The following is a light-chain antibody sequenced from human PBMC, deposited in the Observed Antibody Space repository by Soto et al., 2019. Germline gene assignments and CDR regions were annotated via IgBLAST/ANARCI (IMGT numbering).Light chain of an antibody. CDR3: QQLKTYPFT. CDR1: QGISSA. J-gene: IGKJ5*01. V-gene: IGKV1-13*02. CDR2: DAS. Sequence: AIQLTQSPSSLSASVGDRVSITCRASQGISSALAWYQHKPGKAPKILIYDASSLQCGVPSRFSGSESGTECTLTISSLQPEDFATYYCQQLKTYPFTFGQGTRLEIK.